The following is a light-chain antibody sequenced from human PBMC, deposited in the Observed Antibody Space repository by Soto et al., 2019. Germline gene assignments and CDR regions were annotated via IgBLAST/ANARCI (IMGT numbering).Light chain of an antibody. Sequence: EIVMTQSPDTLSVSPGERATLSCRASQSVSSNLAWYQQKPGQAPRLLIYGAFTRATGIPVRFSGSGSGTEFTLTISSLQSGDFAVYYCQQYNNWPTFGQGTKVDI. V-gene: IGKV3-15*01. CDR2: GAF. J-gene: IGKJ1*01. CDR1: QSVSSN. CDR3: QQYNNWPT.